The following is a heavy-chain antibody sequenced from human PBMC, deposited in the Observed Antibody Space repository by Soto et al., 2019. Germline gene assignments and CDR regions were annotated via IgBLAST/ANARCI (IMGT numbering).Heavy chain of an antibody. CDR2: IYYSGTT. D-gene: IGHD1-26*01. Sequence: QVQLQESGPGLVKPSDTLSLTCAVSGYSISSNNWWGWIRQPPGKGLEWIGYIYYSGTTYYNPSLNSRVTNSEDTSKNQFSPKLTSVTAVDTAVYYCARREIQGPIDYWGQGTLVTVSS. CDR1: GYSISSNNW. V-gene: IGHV4-28*01. J-gene: IGHJ4*02. CDR3: ARREIQGPIDY.